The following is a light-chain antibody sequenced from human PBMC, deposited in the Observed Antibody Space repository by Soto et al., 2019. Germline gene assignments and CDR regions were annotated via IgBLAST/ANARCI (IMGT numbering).Light chain of an antibody. CDR2: KAS. J-gene: IGKJ1*01. V-gene: IGKV1-5*03. Sequence: DIQMTQSPCSLSASVGDRVTITCRASQSISSYLNWYQQKPGKAPKLLIYKASSLESGVPSRFSGSGSGTEFTLTISSLQPDDFATYYCQQYNSYWTFGQGTTVDIK. CDR3: QQYNSYWT. CDR1: QSISSY.